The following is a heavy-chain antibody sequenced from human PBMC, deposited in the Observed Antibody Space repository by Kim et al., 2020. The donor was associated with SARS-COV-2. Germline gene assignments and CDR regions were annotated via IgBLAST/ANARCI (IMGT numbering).Heavy chain of an antibody. CDR3: ARQVGGSNWFDP. J-gene: IGHJ5*02. V-gene: IGHV5-51*01. Sequence: YSPSFQGQVTISADKSISTAYLQWSSLKASDTAMYYCARQVGGSNWFDPWGQGTLVTVSS.